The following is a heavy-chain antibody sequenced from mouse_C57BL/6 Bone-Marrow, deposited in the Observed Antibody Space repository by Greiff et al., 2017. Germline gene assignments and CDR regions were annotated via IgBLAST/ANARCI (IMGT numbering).Heavy chain of an antibody. D-gene: IGHD1-1*01. CDR1: GFSFNTYA. Sequence: EVQLVESGGGLVQPKGSLKLSCAASGFSFNTYAMNWVRQAPGKGLEWVARIRSKSNNYATYYADSVKDRFTISRDDSESMLYLQMNNMKPGDTAMYNYVTATVVGTDAMDYGGQGTSVTVSS. CDR3: VTATVVGTDAMDY. CDR2: IRSKSNNYAT. V-gene: IGHV10-1*01. J-gene: IGHJ4*01.